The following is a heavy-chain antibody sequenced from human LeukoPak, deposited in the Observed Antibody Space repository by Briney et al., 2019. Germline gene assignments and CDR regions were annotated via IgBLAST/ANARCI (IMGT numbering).Heavy chain of an antibody. D-gene: IGHD3-10*01. CDR1: GYIFTGYY. CDR2: INPNSGGT. CDR3: ARGAYYYGSGSYGGTNY. V-gene: IGHV1-2*02. Sequence: ASVKVSCKASGYIFTGYYMHWVRQAPGQGLERMGWINPNSGGTNYAQKFQGRVTMTRDTSISTAYMELSRLRSDDTAVYYCARGAYYYGSGSYGGTNYWGQGTLVTVSS. J-gene: IGHJ4*02.